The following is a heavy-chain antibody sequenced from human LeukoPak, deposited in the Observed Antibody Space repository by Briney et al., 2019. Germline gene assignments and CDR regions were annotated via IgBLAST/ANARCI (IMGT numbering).Heavy chain of an antibody. Sequence: GGSLRLSCAASGFTFNNYAMSWVRQAPGKGLEWGSVISGSGGSTYYADSVEGRFTISRDNSKSTLILQMNSLRVEDTALYYCTKRVKYGGTWDHFADWAQGTLVTVSS. D-gene: IGHD1-26*01. CDR3: TKRVKYGGTWDHFAD. CDR2: ISGSGGST. J-gene: IGHJ4*02. V-gene: IGHV3-23*01. CDR1: GFTFNNYA.